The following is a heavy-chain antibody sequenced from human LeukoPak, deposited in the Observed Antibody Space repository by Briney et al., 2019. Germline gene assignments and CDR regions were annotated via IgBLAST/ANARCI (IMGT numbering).Heavy chain of an antibody. J-gene: IGHJ4*02. CDR1: GCTFSSYG. CDR2: ISGSGGST. Sequence: PGGSLRLSCAASGCTFSSYGMSWVRQAPGKGLEWVSAISGSGGSTYYADSVKGRFTISRDNSKNTLYLQMNSLRAEDTAVYYCAKDLRTSSSLVPFDYWGQGTLVAVSS. V-gene: IGHV3-23*01. D-gene: IGHD2-2*01. CDR3: AKDLRTSSSLVPFDY.